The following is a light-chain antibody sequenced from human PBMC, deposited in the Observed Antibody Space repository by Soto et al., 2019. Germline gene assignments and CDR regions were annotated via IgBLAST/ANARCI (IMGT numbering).Light chain of an antibody. CDR3: AGWDDSLNGPV. V-gene: IGLV1-44*01. CDR2: SNN. CDR1: NSNIGRNT. J-gene: IGLJ2*01. Sequence: QSVLTQPPSASGTPGQRVTISCSGSNSNIGRNTVNWYQQLPGTAPKLLIYSNNQRPSGVPDRFSGSKSGTSGSLAISGLQSEDEADYYCAGWDDSLNGPVFGGGTKLTVL.